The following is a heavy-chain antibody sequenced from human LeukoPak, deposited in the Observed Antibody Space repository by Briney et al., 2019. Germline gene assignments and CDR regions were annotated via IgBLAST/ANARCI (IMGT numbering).Heavy chain of an antibody. CDR2: IYYSGST. J-gene: IGHJ4*02. Sequence: SQTLSLTCTVSGGSISSGDYYWSWIRQPPGKGLEWIGYIYYSGSTYYNPSPKSRVTISVDTSKNQFSLKLSSVTAADTAVYYCARVLESMVRGHFDYWGQGTLVTVSS. V-gene: IGHV4-30-4*01. CDR3: ARVLESMVRGHFDY. D-gene: IGHD3-10*01. CDR1: GGSISSGDYY.